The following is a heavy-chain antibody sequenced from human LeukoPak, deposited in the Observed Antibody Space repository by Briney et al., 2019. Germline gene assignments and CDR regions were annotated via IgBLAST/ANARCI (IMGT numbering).Heavy chain of an antibody. CDR2: ISYDGSKE. V-gene: IGHV3-30*02. J-gene: IGHJ4*02. CDR1: GFTVSTYG. Sequence: GGSLRLSCAASGFTVSTYGMHWVRQAPGKGLEWVAFISYDGSKEYQGDSVKGRFTISRDKSKNTLFLQMNSLRAEDTAVYYCTKGAWSGTYTGYFVYWGQGTLVTVSS. D-gene: IGHD1-26*01. CDR3: TKGAWSGTYTGYFVY.